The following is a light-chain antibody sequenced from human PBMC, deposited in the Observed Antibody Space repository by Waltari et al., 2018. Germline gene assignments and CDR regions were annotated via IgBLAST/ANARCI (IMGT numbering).Light chain of an antibody. CDR1: QSVSRA. CDR3: QHYLRLPVT. CDR2: GAS. V-gene: IGKV3-20*01. J-gene: IGKJ1*01. Sequence: EIVLTQSPGTLSLSLGERATLSCRASQSVSRALTWYQQKPGLAPRLLIYGASTRATGIPDRFSGSGSGTDFSLTISRLEPDDFAVYYCQHYLRLPVTFGQGTTVEI.